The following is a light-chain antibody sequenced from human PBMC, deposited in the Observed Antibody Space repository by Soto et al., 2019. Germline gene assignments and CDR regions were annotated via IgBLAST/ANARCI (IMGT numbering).Light chain of an antibody. V-gene: IGKV3-15*01. CDR1: QSVTTN. J-gene: IGKJ1*01. CDR3: QQYNNWWT. Sequence: EIVMTQSPATLSVSPGEGATLSCRASQSVTTNLAWYQQKPGQAPRLLIYSVSTRATGIPARFSGSGSGTAFTLTITSLQSEDFAVYYCQQYNNWWTFGQGTKVEIK. CDR2: SVS.